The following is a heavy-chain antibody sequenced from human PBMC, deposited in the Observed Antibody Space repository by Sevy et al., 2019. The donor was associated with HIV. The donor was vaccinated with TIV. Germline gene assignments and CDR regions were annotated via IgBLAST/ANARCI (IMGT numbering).Heavy chain of an antibody. CDR2: IYDGGST. CDR3: ARDYCGSGSYYEFVY. J-gene: IGHJ4*02. CDR1: GFSISSDYY. V-gene: IGHV4-38-2*02. D-gene: IGHD3-10*01. Sequence: SETLSLTCTVSGFSISSDYYWGWIRQPPGKGLEWIGSIYDGGSTYYNPSLKSRVTIPIDTSKNQFSLKLSSVTAADTAVYYCARDYCGSGSYYEFVYWGQGTLVTVS.